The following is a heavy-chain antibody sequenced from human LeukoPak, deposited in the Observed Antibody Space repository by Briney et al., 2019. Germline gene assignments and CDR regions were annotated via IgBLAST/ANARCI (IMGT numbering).Heavy chain of an antibody. D-gene: IGHD2-15*01. CDR3: ATLPRYCSGGSCYG. J-gene: IGHJ4*02. V-gene: IGHV1-69-2*01. CDR1: GYTFTDYY. Sequence: EASVKVSCKVSGYTFTDYYMHWVQQAPGKGLEWMGLVDPEDGETIYAEKFQGRVTITADTSTGTAYMELSSLRSEDTAVYYCATLPRYCSGGSCYGWGQGTLVTVSS. CDR2: VDPEDGET.